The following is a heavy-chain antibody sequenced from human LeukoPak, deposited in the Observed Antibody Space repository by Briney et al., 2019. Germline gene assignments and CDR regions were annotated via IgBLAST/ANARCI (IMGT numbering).Heavy chain of an antibody. CDR2: IKQDGSEK. Sequence: ETLSLTCTVSGGSISSGGYYWSWVRQAPGKGLEWVANIKQDGSEKYYVDSVKGRFTISRDNAKNSLYLQMNSLRAEDTAVYYCAREALGYSSGWYGPGYYFDYWGQGTLVTVSS. D-gene: IGHD6-19*01. CDR1: GGSISSGGYY. V-gene: IGHV3-7*03. J-gene: IGHJ4*02. CDR3: AREALGYSSGWYGPGYYFDY.